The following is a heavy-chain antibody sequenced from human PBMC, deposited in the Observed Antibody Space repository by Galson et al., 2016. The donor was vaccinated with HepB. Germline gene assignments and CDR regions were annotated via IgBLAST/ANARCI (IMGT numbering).Heavy chain of an antibody. V-gene: IGHV3-49*03. Sequence: SLRLPGAASGFTFSDHAMRWFRQAPGKGLEWVGFISSNAYGGTTEFAASVKDRFTIPRDDSKSIAYLQMNSLKIEDTAVYYCTDGGGIAAAARGLNHWGQGTLVTVSS. J-gene: IGHJ5*02. CDR1: GFTFSDHA. CDR3: TDGGGIAAAARGLNH. CDR2: ISSNAYGGTT. D-gene: IGHD6-13*01.